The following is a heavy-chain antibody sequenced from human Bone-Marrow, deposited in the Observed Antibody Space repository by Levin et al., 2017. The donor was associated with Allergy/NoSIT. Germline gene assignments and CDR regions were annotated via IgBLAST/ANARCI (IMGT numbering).Heavy chain of an antibody. CDR2: IVVGSGDT. CDR1: GFTFPSSA. Sequence: PGESLKISCKVSGFTFPSSAVQWVRQARGQRLEWIGWIVVGSGDTNYAQKFQERVIITRDMSTSTAYMELSSLRSEDTAVYYCAALDSSGWYFSLDYWGQGTLVTVSS. V-gene: IGHV1-58*01. D-gene: IGHD6-19*01. J-gene: IGHJ4*02. CDR3: AALDSSGWYFSLDY.